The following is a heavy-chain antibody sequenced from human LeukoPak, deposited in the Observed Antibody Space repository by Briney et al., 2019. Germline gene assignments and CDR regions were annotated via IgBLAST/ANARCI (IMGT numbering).Heavy chain of an antibody. CDR1: GFTFSSYS. V-gene: IGHV3-21*01. Sequence: GGSLRLSCAASGFTFSSYSMNWVRQAPGKGLEWVSSISSSSRYIYYADSVKGRFTISRDNAKNSLYLQMNSLRAEDTAVYYCARDPYDYVWGSYVFDYWGQGTLVTVSS. J-gene: IGHJ4*02. CDR2: ISSSSRYI. CDR3: ARDPYDYVWGSYVFDY. D-gene: IGHD3-16*01.